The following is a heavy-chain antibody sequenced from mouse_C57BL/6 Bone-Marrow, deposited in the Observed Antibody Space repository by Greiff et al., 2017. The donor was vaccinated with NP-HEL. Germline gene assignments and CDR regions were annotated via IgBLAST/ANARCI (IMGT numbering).Heavy chain of an antibody. Sequence: EVHLVESGTVLARPGASVKMSCKTSGYTFTSYWMHWVKQRPGQGLEWIGALYPGNSDTSYNQKFKGKAKLTAVTSASTAYMELSSLTNEDSAVYYCTSGITTVVADYWGQGTTLTVSS. V-gene: IGHV1-5*01. D-gene: IGHD1-1*01. CDR3: TSGITTVVADY. J-gene: IGHJ2*01. CDR2: LYPGNSDT. CDR1: GYTFTSYW.